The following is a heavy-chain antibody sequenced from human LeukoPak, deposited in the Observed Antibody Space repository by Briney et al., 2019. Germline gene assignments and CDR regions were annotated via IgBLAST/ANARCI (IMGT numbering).Heavy chain of an antibody. CDR2: IIPIFGTA. D-gene: IGHD2-2*01. CDR1: GGTFSSYA. J-gene: IGHJ6*03. V-gene: IGHV1-69*06. Sequence: SVKVSCKASGGTFSSYAISWVRQAPGQGLEWMGGIIPIFGTANYAQKFQGRVTITADKSTSTAYMELSSLRSEDTAVYYCARSRDIVVVPAADLYYYYYYMDVWGKGTTVTISS. CDR3: ARSRDIVVVPAADLYYYYYYMDV.